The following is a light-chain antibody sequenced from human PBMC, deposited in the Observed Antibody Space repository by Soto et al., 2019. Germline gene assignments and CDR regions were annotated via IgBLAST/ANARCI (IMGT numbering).Light chain of an antibody. J-gene: IGKJ4*01. CDR1: QGXXXA. V-gene: IGKV1-13*02. CDR3: QQFNTYPLT. CDR2: DAS. Sequence: AIPXXXSPSXXXASVGDRVTXXXXASQGXXXALGWYQQKPGKAPKLLIYDASSLQSGVPSRFSSSGSGTDFTLTISSLQPEDFATYWCQQFNTYPLTFGGDNKVEIK.